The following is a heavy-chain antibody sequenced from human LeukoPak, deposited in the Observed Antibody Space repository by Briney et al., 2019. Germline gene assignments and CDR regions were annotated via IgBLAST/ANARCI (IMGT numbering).Heavy chain of an antibody. CDR2: VHYSGTT. D-gene: IGHD2-15*01. J-gene: IGHJ4*02. CDR3: VGRGGYCSGGSCYAE. V-gene: IGHV4-39*01. CDR1: GGPISTTTYF. Sequence: SETLSLTCTVSGGPISTTTYFGAWIRQPPGKGLEWIGSVHYSGTTYYNPSLKSRVTISIDTSKNQFSLNLSSVTAADTAVYYCVGRGGYCSGGSCYAEWGQGTLVSVSS.